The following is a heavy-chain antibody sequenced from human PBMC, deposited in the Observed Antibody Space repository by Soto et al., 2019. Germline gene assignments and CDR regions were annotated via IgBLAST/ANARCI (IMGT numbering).Heavy chain of an antibody. CDR2: MNPNSGNT. CDR1: GYTFTSYD. Sequence: QVQLVQSGAEVKKPGASVKVSCKASGYTFTSYDINWVRQATGQGLEWMGWMNPNSGNTGYAQKFQGRVTMTRNTSMSTAYMELSSLRSDDTAVYYCARGVTIFGVVIITLYAFDIWGQGTMVTVSS. CDR3: ARGVTIFGVVIITLYAFDI. D-gene: IGHD3-3*01. J-gene: IGHJ3*02. V-gene: IGHV1-8*01.